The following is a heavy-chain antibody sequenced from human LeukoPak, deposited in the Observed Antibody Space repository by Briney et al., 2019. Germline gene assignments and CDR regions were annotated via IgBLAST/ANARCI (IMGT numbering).Heavy chain of an antibody. CDR3: ARGRRGGGYNYGYDAFDM. J-gene: IGHJ3*02. V-gene: IGHV3-48*02. CDR1: GFTFSTYS. D-gene: IGHD5-18*01. Sequence: GGSLRLSCAASGFTFSTYSMNWVRHAPGKGLERVSYISSSDSTIFYADSVQGRFTISRDNARNSLFLQMNSLRDEDTAIYYCARGRRGGGYNYGYDAFDMSGQGTMVTVSS. CDR2: ISSSDSTI.